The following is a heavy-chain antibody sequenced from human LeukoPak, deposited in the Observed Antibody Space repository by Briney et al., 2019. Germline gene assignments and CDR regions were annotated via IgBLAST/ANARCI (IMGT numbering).Heavy chain of an antibody. V-gene: IGHV4-4*07. J-gene: IGHJ4*02. D-gene: IGHD2-15*01. CDR3: ARSTGLCSGGSCYSETYYFDY. Sequence: PSETLSLTCTVSGGSISSYYWSWIRQPAGKGLEWIGRIYTSGSTNYNPSLKSRVTMSVDTSKNQFSLKLSSVTAADTAVYYCARSTGLCSGGSCYSETYYFDYWGQGTLVTVSS. CDR1: GGSISSYY. CDR2: IYTSGST.